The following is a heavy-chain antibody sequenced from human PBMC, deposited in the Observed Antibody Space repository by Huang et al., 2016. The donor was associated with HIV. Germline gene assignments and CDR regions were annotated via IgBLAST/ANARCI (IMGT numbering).Heavy chain of an antibody. V-gene: IGHV3-30*02. D-gene: IGHD3-22*01. Sequence: QVQLVESGGGVVQPGGSLRLSCAASGFTFSSYGMHWVCQAPGKGLEWVAFIRYDGSNKDYADSVKGRFTISRDNSKNTLYLQMNSLRAEDTAVYYSATDQNYYDSSGYYYEAFDIWGQGTMVTVSS. J-gene: IGHJ3*02. CDR2: IRYDGSNK. CDR1: GFTFSSYG. CDR3: ATDQNYYDSSGYYYEAFDI.